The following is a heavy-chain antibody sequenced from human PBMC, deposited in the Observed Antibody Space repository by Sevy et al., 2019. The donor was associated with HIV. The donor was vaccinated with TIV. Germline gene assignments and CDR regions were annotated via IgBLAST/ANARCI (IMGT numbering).Heavy chain of an antibody. CDR1: GFTFSSYA. CDR2: IGGSGGST. V-gene: IGHV3-23*01. CDR3: AKKVYYDILTGYYFHYGMDV. J-gene: IGHJ6*02. D-gene: IGHD3-9*01. Sequence: GGSLRLSCAASGFTFSSYAMSWVRQAPGKGLEWVSAIGGSGGSTYYADSVKGRFTISRDNSKNTLYLQMNSLRAEDTAVYYCAKKVYYDILTGYYFHYGMDVWGQGTTVTVSS.